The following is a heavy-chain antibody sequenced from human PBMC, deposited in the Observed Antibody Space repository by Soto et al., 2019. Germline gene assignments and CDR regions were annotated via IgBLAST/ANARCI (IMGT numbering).Heavy chain of an antibody. J-gene: IGHJ4*02. CDR3: ARRRASDYGGNHHLYYFDR. V-gene: IGHV4-39*01. Sequence: QLQLQESGPGLVKPSETLSLTCTVSGASIITDNYFWVWIRQSPRRGLELIGSISYSGRTYDNPSVQSRVTISIDASKNQCSLKLTSVTTADTAVYYCARRRASDYGGNHHLYYFDRWVQGALVTVSS. CDR2: ISYSGRT. D-gene: IGHD4-17*01. CDR1: GASIITDNYF.